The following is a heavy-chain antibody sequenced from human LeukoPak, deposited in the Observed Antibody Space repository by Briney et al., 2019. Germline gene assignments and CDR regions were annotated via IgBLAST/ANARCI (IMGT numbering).Heavy chain of an antibody. D-gene: IGHD6-19*01. CDR2: FSAYNGNT. CDR3: ARAVAGGKVFDY. J-gene: IGHJ4*02. Sequence: ASVKVSCKASGYTFTSYGISWVRQAPGQGLEWMGWFSAYNGNTNYAQKLQGRVTMTTDTSTSTAYMELRSLRSDDTAVYYCARAVAGGKVFDYWGQGTLVTVSS. V-gene: IGHV1-18*01. CDR1: GYTFTSYG.